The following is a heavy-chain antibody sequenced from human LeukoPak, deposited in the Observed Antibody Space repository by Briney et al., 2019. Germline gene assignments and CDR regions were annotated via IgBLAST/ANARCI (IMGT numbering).Heavy chain of an antibody. CDR2: IIPIFGTA. CDR3: ARYCSSTSCYHNWFDP. V-gene: IGHV1-69*05. J-gene: IGHJ5*02. Sequence: GSSVKVSCKASEGTFSSYAISWVRQAPGQGLEWMGGIIPIFGTANYAQKFQGRVTITTDESTSTAYMELSSLRSEDTAVYYCARYCSSTSCYHNWFDPWGQGTLVTVSS. CDR1: EGTFSSYA. D-gene: IGHD2-2*01.